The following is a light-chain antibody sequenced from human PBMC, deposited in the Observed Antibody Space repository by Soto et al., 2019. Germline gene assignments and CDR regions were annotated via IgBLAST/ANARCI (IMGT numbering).Light chain of an antibody. CDR2: EVY. Sequence: SALTQPASVSGSPGQSITISCTGTSNNVGNYNLVSWYQQHPGKAPKLMIYEVYKRPPGVSNRFSGSKSGITASLTISVLQAEDEGDYYCCSYAGSDTYVFGTGTKLTVL. CDR3: CSYAGSDTYV. CDR1: SNNVGNYNL. V-gene: IGLV2-23*02. J-gene: IGLJ1*01.